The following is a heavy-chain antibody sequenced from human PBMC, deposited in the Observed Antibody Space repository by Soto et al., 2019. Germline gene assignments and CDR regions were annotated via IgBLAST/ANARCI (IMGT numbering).Heavy chain of an antibody. J-gene: IGHJ4*02. CDR3: ARDQKASWYTRYFDY. V-gene: IGHV3-48*01. CDR1: GFTFSIYN. CDR2: ISSSSSII. Sequence: EVQLVESGGGLVQPGGSLRLSCAASGFTFSIYNMNWVRQAPGKGREWVSYISSSSSIIYYAASVKGRFTISRDDAKNSLYLQMNSLRAEDTAVYFCARDQKASWYTRYFDYWGQGTLVTVSS. D-gene: IGHD6-13*01.